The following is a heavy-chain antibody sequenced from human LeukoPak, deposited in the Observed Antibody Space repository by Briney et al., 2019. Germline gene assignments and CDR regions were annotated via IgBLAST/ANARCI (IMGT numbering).Heavy chain of an antibody. Sequence: SQTPALNFAVSCDSISSGGYLWSLIRQHPGKGPGGIGYISYGGNTYYNPSLKSRVAISADTPKNQFSLKLSSTTAADTAVYYCARAPVATPSEFDYWGQGTLVTVSS. CDR2: ISYGGNT. CDR1: CDSISSGGYL. CDR3: ARAPVATPSEFDY. J-gene: IGHJ4*02. V-gene: IGHV4-31*11. D-gene: IGHD5-12*01.